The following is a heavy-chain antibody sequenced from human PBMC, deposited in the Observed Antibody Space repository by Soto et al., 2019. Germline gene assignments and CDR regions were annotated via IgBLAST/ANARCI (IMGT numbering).Heavy chain of an antibody. J-gene: IGHJ5*02. CDR3: ARRDAYDYVWGSYRPNWFDP. CDR1: GGSFSGYY. D-gene: IGHD3-16*02. CDR2: INHSGST. Sequence: SLTCAVYGGSFSGYYWSWIRQPPGKGLEWIGEINHSGSTNYNPSLKSRVTISVDTSKNQFSLKLSSVTAADTAVYYCARRDAYDYVWGSYRPNWFDPWGQGTLVTVSS. V-gene: IGHV4-34*01.